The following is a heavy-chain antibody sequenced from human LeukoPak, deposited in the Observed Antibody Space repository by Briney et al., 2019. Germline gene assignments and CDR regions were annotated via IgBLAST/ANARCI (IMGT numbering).Heavy chain of an antibody. V-gene: IGHV1-46*01. J-gene: IGHJ5*02. Sequence: ASVKVSCKASGYTFTSYYIHWVRQAPGQGLAWMGVINPSGGSTTYAQNFQGRVTMTTDTSTSTVYMELSSVRSEDTAVYYCARSVDTAMVTGWFDPWGQGTLVTVSS. CDR2: INPSGGST. CDR3: ARSVDTAMVTGWFDP. CDR1: GYTFTSYY. D-gene: IGHD5-18*01.